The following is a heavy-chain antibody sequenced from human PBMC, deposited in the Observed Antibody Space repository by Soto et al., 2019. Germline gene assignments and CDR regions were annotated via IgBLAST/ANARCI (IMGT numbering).Heavy chain of an antibody. D-gene: IGHD3-22*01. CDR1: GGSISSGGYY. Sequence: PSETLSLTCTVSGGSISSGGYYWSWIRQHPGKGLEWIGYIYYSGSTYYNPSLKSRVTISVDTSKNQFSLKLSSVTAADTAVYYCAREGSYYDSLIFDYWGQGTLVTVSS. CDR3: AREGSYYDSLIFDY. V-gene: IGHV4-31*03. J-gene: IGHJ4*02. CDR2: IYYSGST.